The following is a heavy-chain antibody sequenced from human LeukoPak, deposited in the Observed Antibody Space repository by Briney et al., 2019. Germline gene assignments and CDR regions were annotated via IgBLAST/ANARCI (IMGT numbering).Heavy chain of an antibody. Sequence: PGGSLRLSCAASGFTFSGYAMSWVRQAPGKGLEWVSAISGSGGSTYYADSVKGRFTISRDNSKNTLYLPMNSLRAEDTAVYYCASRIAAAGPMRGVGLGAFDIWGQGTMVTVSS. CDR3: ASRIAAAGPMRGVGLGAFDI. D-gene: IGHD6-13*01. J-gene: IGHJ3*02. V-gene: IGHV3-23*01. CDR2: ISGSGGST. CDR1: GFTFSGYA.